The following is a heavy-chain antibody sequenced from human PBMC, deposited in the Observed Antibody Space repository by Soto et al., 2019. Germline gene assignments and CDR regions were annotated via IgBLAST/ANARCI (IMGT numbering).Heavy chain of an antibody. J-gene: IGHJ6*03. CDR2: IYYSGST. D-gene: IGHD4-17*01. CDR3: ARAPAAPYGDYDYYYYYMDV. CDR1: GGSISSGGYY. V-gene: IGHV4-31*03. Sequence: SETLSLTCTVSGGSISSGGYYWSWIRQHPGKGLEWIGYIYYSGSTYYNPSLKSRVTISVDTSKNQFFLKLSSVTAADTAVYYCARAPAAPYGDYDYYYYYMDVWGKGTTVTVS.